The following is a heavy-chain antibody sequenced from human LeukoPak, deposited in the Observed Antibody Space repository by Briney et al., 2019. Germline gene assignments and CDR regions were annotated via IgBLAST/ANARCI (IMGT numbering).Heavy chain of an antibody. J-gene: IGHJ4*02. Sequence: GGSLRLSCAASGFTFSDYYMSWIRQAPGKGLEWVSYISSSGSTIYYADSVKGRFTVSRDNAKNSLYLQMNSLRVEDTAVYYCARAGVTSYGDCLGYWGQGTLVTVSS. CDR3: ARAGVTSYGDCLGY. CDR2: ISSSGSTI. V-gene: IGHV3-11*04. D-gene: IGHD2-21*02. CDR1: GFTFSDYY.